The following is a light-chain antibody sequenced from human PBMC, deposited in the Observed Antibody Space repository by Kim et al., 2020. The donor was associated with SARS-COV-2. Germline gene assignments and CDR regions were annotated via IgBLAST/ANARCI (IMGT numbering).Light chain of an antibody. J-gene: IGLJ2*01. CDR2: EVS. Sequence: SVTISCTGTSSDVGGYNYVSWYQQHPGKAPKLMIYEVSKRPSGVPDRFSGSKSGNTASLTVSGLQAEDEADYYCSSYAGSNNLVFSGGTQLTVL. CDR1: SSDVGGYNY. V-gene: IGLV2-8*01. CDR3: SSYAGSNNLV.